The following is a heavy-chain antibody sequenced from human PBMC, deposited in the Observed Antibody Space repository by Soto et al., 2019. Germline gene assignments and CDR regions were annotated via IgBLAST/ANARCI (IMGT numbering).Heavy chain of an antibody. V-gene: IGHV3-23*01. Sequence: PGGSLRLSCAASGFTFSSYAMSWVRQAPGKGLEWVSAISGSGGSTYYADSVKGRFTISRDNSKNTLYLQMNSLRAEDTAVYYCAKDSWDYYDSSGYYYRAGYYGMDVWGQGTTVTVSS. J-gene: IGHJ6*02. CDR3: AKDSWDYYDSSGYYYRAGYYGMDV. CDR1: GFTFSSYA. D-gene: IGHD3-22*01. CDR2: ISGSGGST.